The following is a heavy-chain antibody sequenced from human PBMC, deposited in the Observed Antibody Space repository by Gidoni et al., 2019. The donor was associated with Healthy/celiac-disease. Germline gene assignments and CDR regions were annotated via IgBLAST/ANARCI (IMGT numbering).Heavy chain of an antibody. CDR1: GFTVSCNY. V-gene: IGHV3-53*04. Sequence: EVQLVESGGGLVQPGGSLRLSCAASGFTVSCNYMSWVRQAPGKGLGWVSVIYSGGSTYYADAVKGRFTISRHNSKNTLYLQMNSLRAEDTAVYYCARFNGPGHYYYYGMDVWGQGTTVTVSS. D-gene: IGHD2-2*01. CDR3: ARFNGPGHYYYYGMDV. J-gene: IGHJ6*02. CDR2: IYSGGST.